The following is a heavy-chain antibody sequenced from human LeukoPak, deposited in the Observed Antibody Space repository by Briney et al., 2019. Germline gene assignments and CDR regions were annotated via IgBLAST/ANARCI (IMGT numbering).Heavy chain of an antibody. Sequence: PSETLSLTCAVSGGSLSGYQWSWIRQPPGKGLEWIGEINHSGTTDYNPSLKSRVTISMDTSKNLFSLKLSSVTGADTAVYYCARHLASPWFVKLSLWNYWGQGTLVTVSS. D-gene: IGHD3-10*01. V-gene: IGHV4-34*01. CDR3: ARHLASPWFVKLSLWNY. CDR2: INHSGTT. CDR1: GGSLSGYQ. J-gene: IGHJ4*02.